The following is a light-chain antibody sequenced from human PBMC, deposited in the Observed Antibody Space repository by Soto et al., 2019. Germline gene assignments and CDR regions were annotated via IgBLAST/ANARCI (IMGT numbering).Light chain of an antibody. V-gene: IGLV1-44*01. CDR1: SSNIGTNS. CDR2: ANS. J-gene: IGLJ2*01. CDR3: AAWDDSLNGVV. Sequence: QSVLTQPPSASGTPGQRVTISCSGSSSNIGTNSMSWYQHLPGTAPKLLMYANSQRPSGVPDRFSGSKSGTSASLAISGLQSEDEADYYCAAWDDSLNGVVFGGGTKVTVL.